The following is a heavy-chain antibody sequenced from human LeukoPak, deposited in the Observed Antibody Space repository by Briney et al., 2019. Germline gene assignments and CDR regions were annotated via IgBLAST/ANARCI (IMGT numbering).Heavy chain of an antibody. Sequence: ASVKVSCKASGYTFTSYDINWARQATGQGLEWMGWMNPNSGNTGYAQKFQGRVTITRNTSISTAYMELSSLRSEDTAVYYCATRRGSVPYYFDYWGQGTLVTVSS. D-gene: IGHD2-15*01. CDR3: ATRRGSVPYYFDY. CDR1: GYTFTSYD. V-gene: IGHV1-8*03. J-gene: IGHJ4*02. CDR2: MNPNSGNT.